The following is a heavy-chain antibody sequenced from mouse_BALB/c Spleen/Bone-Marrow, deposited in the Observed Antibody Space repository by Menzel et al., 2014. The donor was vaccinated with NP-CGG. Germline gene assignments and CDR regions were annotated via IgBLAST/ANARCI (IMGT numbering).Heavy chain of an antibody. J-gene: IGHJ2*01. CDR1: GFNIKDYY. V-gene: IGHV14-4*02. D-gene: IGHD2-10*02. Sequence: VQLQQSGAELVRSGASVKLSCTASGFNIKDYYMHWVKQRPEQGLEWIGWIDPENGDTEYAPKFQGKATMTADTSSNTAYLQLSSLTSEDTAVYYGKEVYVNYRYWGQGTTLTVSS. CDR3: KEVYVNYRY. CDR2: IDPENGDT.